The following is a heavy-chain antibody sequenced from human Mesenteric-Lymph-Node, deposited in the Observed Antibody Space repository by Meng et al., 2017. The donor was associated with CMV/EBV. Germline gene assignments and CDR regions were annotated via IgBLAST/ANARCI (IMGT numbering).Heavy chain of an antibody. Sequence: SETLSLTCTVSGGSISSSSYYWGWIRQPPGKGLEWIGSIYYSGSTYYNPSLKSRVTISVDTSKNQFSLKLSSVTAADTAVYCCAREDKSSRGMDVWGQGTTVTVSS. CDR1: GGSISSSSYY. CDR3: AREDKSSRGMDV. V-gene: IGHV4-39*07. D-gene: IGHD6-13*01. CDR2: IYYSGST. J-gene: IGHJ6*02.